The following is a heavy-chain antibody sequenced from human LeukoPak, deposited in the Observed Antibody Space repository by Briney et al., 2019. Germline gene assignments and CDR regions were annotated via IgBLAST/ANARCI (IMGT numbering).Heavy chain of an antibody. V-gene: IGHV3-48*01. CDR3: ARSRDDWLLYPFPSHFDY. CDR1: GFTFSSYS. Sequence: PGGSLRLSCAASGFTFSSYSMNWVRQAPGKGLEWVSYISSSSSTIYYADSVKGRFTISRDNAKNSLYLQMNSLRAEDTAVYYCARSRDDWLLYPFPSHFDYWGQGTLVTVSS. CDR2: ISSSSSTI. D-gene: IGHD3/OR15-3a*01. J-gene: IGHJ4*02.